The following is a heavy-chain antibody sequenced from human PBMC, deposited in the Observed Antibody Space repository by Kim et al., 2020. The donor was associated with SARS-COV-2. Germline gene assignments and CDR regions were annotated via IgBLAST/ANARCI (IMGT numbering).Heavy chain of an antibody. V-gene: IGHV3-30*01. Sequence: YYADSVKGRFTISRDNSKNTLYLQMKSLRAEDTAVYYCARGGGYYDAFDIWGQGTMVTVS. D-gene: IGHD3-10*01. J-gene: IGHJ3*02. CDR3: ARGGGYYDAFDI.